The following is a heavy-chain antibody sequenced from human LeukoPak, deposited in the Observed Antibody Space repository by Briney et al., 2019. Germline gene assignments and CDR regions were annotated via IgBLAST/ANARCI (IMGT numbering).Heavy chain of an antibody. Sequence: SETLSLTCTVSGGSISSGDYYWSWIRQPPGKGLEWIGYIYYSGSTNYNPSLKSRVTISVDTSKNQFSLKLSSVTAADTAAYYCASGIAAAGDFDYWGQGTLVTVSS. D-gene: IGHD6-13*01. CDR1: GGSISSGDYY. V-gene: IGHV4-61*08. CDR3: ASGIAAAGDFDY. J-gene: IGHJ4*02. CDR2: IYYSGST.